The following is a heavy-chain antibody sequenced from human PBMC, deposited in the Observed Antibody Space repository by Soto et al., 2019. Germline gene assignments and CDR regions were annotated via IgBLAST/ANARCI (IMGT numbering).Heavy chain of an antibody. CDR1: GGSISSYY. D-gene: IGHD1-1*01. CDR2: IYYSGST. V-gene: IGHV4-59*08. J-gene: IGHJ4*02. CDR3: ARRYGYSFDY. Sequence: SETLSLTCTVSGGSISSYYWSWIRQPPGKGLEWIGYIYYSGSTNYNPSLKSRVTLSVDTSKNQFSLKLSSVTAADTAVYYCARRYGYSFDYWGQGTLVTVSS.